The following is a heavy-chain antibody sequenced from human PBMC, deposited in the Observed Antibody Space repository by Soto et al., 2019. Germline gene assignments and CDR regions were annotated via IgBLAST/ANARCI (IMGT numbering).Heavy chain of an antibody. Sequence: QMQLVQSGPEVKKPGPSVKVSCKASGFTFTSSAMQWVRQARGQRLEWIGWIVVGSGHTNYAQKFQERVTITRDMAQSTAYMALRSLRSEDTAVYYCAADSRYCSGGSCEDYWGQGTLVTVSS. CDR3: AADSRYCSGGSCEDY. J-gene: IGHJ4*02. CDR2: IVVGSGHT. CDR1: GFTFTSSA. V-gene: IGHV1-58*02. D-gene: IGHD2-15*01.